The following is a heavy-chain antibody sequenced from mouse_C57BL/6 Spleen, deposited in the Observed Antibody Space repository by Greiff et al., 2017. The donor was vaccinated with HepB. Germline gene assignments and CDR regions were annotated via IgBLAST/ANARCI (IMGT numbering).Heavy chain of an antibody. V-gene: IGHV5-17*01. CDR2: ISSGSSTI. J-gene: IGHJ4*01. CDR3: ARNNYYYGSALYAMDY. Sequence: EVMLVESGGGLVKPGGSLKLSCAASGFTFSDYGMHWVRQAPEKGLEWVAYISSGSSTIYYADTVKGRFTISRDNAKNTLFLQMTSLRSDDTAMYYCARNNYYYGSALYAMDYWGQGTSVTVSS. CDR1: GFTFSDYG. D-gene: IGHD1-1*01.